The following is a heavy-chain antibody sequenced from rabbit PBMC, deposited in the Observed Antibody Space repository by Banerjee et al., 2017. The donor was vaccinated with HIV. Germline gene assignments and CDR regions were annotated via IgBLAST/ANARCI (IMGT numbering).Heavy chain of an antibody. D-gene: IGHD6-1*01. J-gene: IGHJ4*01. V-gene: IGHV1S45*01. CDR1: GFSFSSSYC. CDR2: IYAGSGST. CDR3: ARSYGSGNAYDYFNL. Sequence: QEQLVESGGDLVQPEGSLTLTCKASGFSFSSSYCMCWVRQAPGKGLEWIGCIYAGSGSTYYASWAKGRFTISKTSSTTVTLQMTSLTAADTATYFCARSYGSGNAYDYFNLWGPGTLVTIS.